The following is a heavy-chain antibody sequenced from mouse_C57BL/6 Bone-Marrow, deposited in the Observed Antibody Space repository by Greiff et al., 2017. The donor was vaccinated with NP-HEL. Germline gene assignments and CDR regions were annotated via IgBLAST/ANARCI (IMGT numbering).Heavy chain of an antibody. V-gene: IGHV1-82*01. CDR2: IYPGDGDT. D-gene: IGHD2-4*01. Sequence: QVQLQQSGPELVKPGASVKISCKASGYAFSSSWMNWVKQRPGKGLEWIGRIYPGDGDTNYNGKFKGKATLTADKSSSTAYMQLSSLTSEDSAVYFCARNGIYYDYGEIWYFDVWGTGTTVTVSS. CDR1: GYAFSSSW. CDR3: ARNGIYYDYGEIWYFDV. J-gene: IGHJ1*03.